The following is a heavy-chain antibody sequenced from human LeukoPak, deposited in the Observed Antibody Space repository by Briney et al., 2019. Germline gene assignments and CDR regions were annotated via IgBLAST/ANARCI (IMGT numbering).Heavy chain of an antibody. CDR1: GFTFSSFS. CDR3: ARSRDLDI. J-gene: IGHJ3*02. V-gene: IGHV3-48*04. CDR2: IRTSGTNT. Sequence: GGSLRLSCAASGFTFSSFSMNWVRQAPGKGLEWVSYIRTSGTNTDYTGSVKGRFTISRDNAKNSLYLQMNSLRAEDAAVYYCARSRDLDIWGQGTMVTVSS.